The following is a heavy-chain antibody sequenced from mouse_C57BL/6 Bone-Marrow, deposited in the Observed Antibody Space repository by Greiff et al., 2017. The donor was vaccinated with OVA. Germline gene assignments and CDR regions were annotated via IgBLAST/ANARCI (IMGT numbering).Heavy chain of an antibody. V-gene: IGHV10-1*01. J-gene: IGHJ1*03. D-gene: IGHD2-3*01. CDR1: GFSFNTYA. CDR3: VRHDVYWYFDV. Sequence: DVQLQESGGGLVQPKGSLKLSCAASGFSFNTYAMNWVRQAPGKGLEWVARIRSKSNNYATYYADSVKDRFTISRDDSESMLYLQMNNLKTEDTAMYYCVRHDVYWYFDVWGTGTTVTVSS. CDR2: IRSKSNNYAT.